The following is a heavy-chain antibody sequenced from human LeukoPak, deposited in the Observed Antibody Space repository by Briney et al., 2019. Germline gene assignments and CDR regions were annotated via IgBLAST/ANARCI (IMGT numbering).Heavy chain of an antibody. CDR3: AKVDTPLNYYDSSGLSH. Sequence: GGSLRLSCAASGFTFSSYAMHWVRQAPGKGLEWVAVISYDGSNKYYADSVKGRFTISRDNSKNTLYLQMNSLRAEDTAVYYCAKVDTPLNYYDSSGLSHWGQGTLVTVSS. D-gene: IGHD3-22*01. CDR2: ISYDGSNK. J-gene: IGHJ4*02. V-gene: IGHV3-30*04. CDR1: GFTFSSYA.